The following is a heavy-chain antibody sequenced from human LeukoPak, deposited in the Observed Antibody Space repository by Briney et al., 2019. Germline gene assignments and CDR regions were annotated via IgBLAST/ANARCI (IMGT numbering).Heavy chain of an antibody. CDR1: GYTFTGYY. D-gene: IGHD3-10*01. J-gene: IGHJ4*02. V-gene: IGHV1-2*02. Sequence: ASVKVSCKASGYTFTGYYMHWVRQAPGQGLEWMGWINPNSGGTNYAQKFQGRVTMTRDTSISTAYMELSRLRSDDTAVYYCARDMRITMVRGAIDYWGQGTLVTVSS. CDR3: ARDMRITMVRGAIDY. CDR2: INPNSGGT.